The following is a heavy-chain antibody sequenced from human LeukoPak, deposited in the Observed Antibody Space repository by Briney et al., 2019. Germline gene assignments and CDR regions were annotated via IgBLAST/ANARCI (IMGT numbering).Heavy chain of an antibody. CDR3: ARTDPVGGDWFDP. V-gene: IGHV4-30-4*07. CDR2: IYHSGTT. CDR1: GVSISRGGYA. D-gene: IGHD3-16*01. J-gene: IGHJ5*02. Sequence: PSETLSLACAVSGVSISRGGYAWNWIRQPPGKGLEWIAYIYHSGTTYYNPSLKSRATISVDTSKNQFSLKLSSVTAADTAVYYCARTDPVGGDWFDPWGQGTLVTVSS.